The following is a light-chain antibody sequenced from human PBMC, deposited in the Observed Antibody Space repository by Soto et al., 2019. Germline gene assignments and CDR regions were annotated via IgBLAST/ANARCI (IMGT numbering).Light chain of an antibody. J-gene: IGKJ4*01. Sequence: EKVMTQSPATLSVSPGERATLSCRASENVKTRLAWYKQKSGQAPRLLIYDAFTRATGIPARFSGSASGTEFTFTFSSLQSEDSAVYYCQQYDDWPLTFGGGTKVDIK. V-gene: IGKV3-15*01. CDR2: DAF. CDR1: ENVKTR. CDR3: QQYDDWPLT.